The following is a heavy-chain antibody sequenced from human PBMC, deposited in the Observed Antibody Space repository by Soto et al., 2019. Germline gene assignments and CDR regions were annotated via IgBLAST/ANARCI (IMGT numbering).Heavy chain of an antibody. J-gene: IGHJ6*02. CDR2: IYSGGST. CDR3: ATRYFDWLPNYYGMDV. CDR1: GFTVSSNY. V-gene: IGHV3-53*01. Sequence: EVQLVESGGGLIQPGGSLRLSCAASGFTVSSNYMSWVRQAPGKGLEWVSGIYSGGSTYYADSVKGRFTISRDNSKNTLYLQMNSLRAEDTAVYYCATRYFDWLPNYYGMDVWGQGTTVTVSS. D-gene: IGHD3-9*01.